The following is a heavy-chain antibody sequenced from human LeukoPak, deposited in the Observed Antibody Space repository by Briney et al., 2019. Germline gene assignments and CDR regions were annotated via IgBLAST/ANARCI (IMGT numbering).Heavy chain of an antibody. CDR3: AKDIRGYGPNYFDY. V-gene: IGHV3-9*01. J-gene: IGHJ4*02. Sequence: GGSLRLSCAASGFTFDDYAMHWVRQAPGKGLEWVSGISWNSGSIGYADSVKGRFTTSRDNAKNSLYLQMNSLRAEDTALYYCAKDIRGYGPNYFDYWGQGTLVTVSS. CDR2: ISWNSGSI. CDR1: GFTFDDYA. D-gene: IGHD5-18*01.